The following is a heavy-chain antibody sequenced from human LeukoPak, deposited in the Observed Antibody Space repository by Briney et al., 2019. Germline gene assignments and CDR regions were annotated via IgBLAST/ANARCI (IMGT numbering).Heavy chain of an antibody. J-gene: IGHJ5*02. CDR3: ARDGASASGSWFGP. V-gene: IGHV4-38-2*02. CDR1: ADSISSGYY. Sequence: SETLSLICTVSADSISSGYYWGWIRQSPGKGLEWIGSIYHSGSTYYNPSLRSRVTISVDMSKNQFSLRPNSVTAADTAVYYCARDGASASGSWFGPWGQGTLVIVSS. CDR2: IYHSGST. D-gene: IGHD1-26*01.